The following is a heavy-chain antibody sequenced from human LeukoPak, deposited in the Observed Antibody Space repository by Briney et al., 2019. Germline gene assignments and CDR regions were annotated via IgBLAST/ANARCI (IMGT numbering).Heavy chain of an antibody. J-gene: IGHJ5*02. D-gene: IGHD6-19*01. V-gene: IGHV3-30*18. CDR2: ISYDGSNK. Sequence: GGSLRLSCAASGFTFSSYGMHWVRQAPGKGLDWVAVISYDGSNKYYADSVKGRFTISRDNSKNTLYLQMNSLRAEDTAVYYCAKGAYSSGWYPPASGSDWFDPWGQGTLVTVSS. CDR3: AKGAYSSGWYPPASGSDWFDP. CDR1: GFTFSSYG.